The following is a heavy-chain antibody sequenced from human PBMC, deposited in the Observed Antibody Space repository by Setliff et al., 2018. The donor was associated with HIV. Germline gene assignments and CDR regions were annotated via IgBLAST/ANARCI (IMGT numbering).Heavy chain of an antibody. J-gene: IGHJ5*02. D-gene: IGHD3-3*01. CDR1: GYSISSGYY. Sequence: SETLSLTCGVSGYSISSGYYWGWMRQPPGKGLEWIGTIYHSGSTYYNPSLKSRVTISVDTSQNQFSLKLTSVTAADTAVYYCARESASTIFGVVIPSWFDPWGQGILVTVSS. CDR2: IYHSGST. V-gene: IGHV4-38-2*02. CDR3: ARESASTIFGVVIPSWFDP.